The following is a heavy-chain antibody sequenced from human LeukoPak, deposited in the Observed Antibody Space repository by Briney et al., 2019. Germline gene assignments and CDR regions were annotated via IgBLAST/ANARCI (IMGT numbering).Heavy chain of an antibody. CDR3: ARDWGGRSYYDSSGYYYYGMDV. CDR1: GFTFSSYG. CDR2: ISYDGSNK. J-gene: IGHJ6*02. D-gene: IGHD3-22*01. Sequence: GGSLRLSCPASGFTFSSYGMHWVRQAPGKGLEWVAVISYDGSNKYYADSVKGRFTISRDNSKNTLYLQMNSLRSEDTAVYYCARDWGGRSYYDSSGYYYYGMDVWGQGTTVTVSS. V-gene: IGHV3-30*03.